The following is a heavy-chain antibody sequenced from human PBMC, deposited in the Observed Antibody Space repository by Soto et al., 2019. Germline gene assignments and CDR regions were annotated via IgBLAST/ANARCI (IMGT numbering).Heavy chain of an antibody. J-gene: IGHJ4*02. CDR1: GFTFSSYW. V-gene: IGHV3-74*01. Sequence: GGSLRLSCAASGFTFSSYWMHWVRQAPGKGLGWVSRINSDGSSTFYAESVKGRFTISRDNAKNTLYLQMNSLRAEDTAVYYCASSLLTPFDYWGQGTLVTVSS. CDR3: ASSLLTPFDY. D-gene: IGHD7-27*01. CDR2: INSDGSST.